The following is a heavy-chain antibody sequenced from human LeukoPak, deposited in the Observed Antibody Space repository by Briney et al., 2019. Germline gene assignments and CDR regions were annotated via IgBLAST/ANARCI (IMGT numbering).Heavy chain of an antibody. Sequence: ASVKVSCKVSGYTLTDLSVHWVRQAPGKGLEWMVGFDPEDGKTVYAQKFQGRVSMTDDTSTDTAYLDLSSLTFNDTAVYYCATVGSILQNGEQWLIMDYWGQGTLITVSS. CDR2: FDPEDGKT. V-gene: IGHV1-24*01. CDR1: GYTLTDLS. D-gene: IGHD6-19*01. CDR3: ATVGSILQNGEQWLIMDY. J-gene: IGHJ4*02.